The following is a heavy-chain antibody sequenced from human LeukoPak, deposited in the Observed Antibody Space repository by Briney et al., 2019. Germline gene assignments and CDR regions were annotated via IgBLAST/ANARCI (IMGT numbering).Heavy chain of an antibody. V-gene: IGHV1-18*01. CDR2: ISTYNGYT. D-gene: IGHD3-3*01. J-gene: IGHJ6*03. CDR1: GYTFTNYG. Sequence: ASVKVSCKASGYTFTNYGITWVRQAPGQGLEWMGWISTYNGYTNYAQKLQGRVTMTTDTSTSTAYMELRSLRSDDTAVYYCARVKYYDFWSGMIYYYYYYYMDVWGKGTTVTVSS. CDR3: ARVKYYDFWSGMIYYYYYYYMDV.